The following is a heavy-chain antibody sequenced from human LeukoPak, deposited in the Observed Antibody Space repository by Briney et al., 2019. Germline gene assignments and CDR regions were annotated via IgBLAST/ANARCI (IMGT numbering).Heavy chain of an antibody. CDR3: ARGYDQLLLVAFDI. CDR2: ISAYNGNT. CDR1: GNTFTSYG. J-gene: IGHJ3*02. V-gene: IGHV1-18*04. D-gene: IGHD2-2*01. Sequence: ASVKVSCKASGNTFTSYGISWVRQAPGQGLEWMGWISAYNGNTNYAQKLQGRVTMTTDTSTSTAYMELRSLRSDDTAVYYCARGYDQLLLVAFDIWGQGTMVTVSS.